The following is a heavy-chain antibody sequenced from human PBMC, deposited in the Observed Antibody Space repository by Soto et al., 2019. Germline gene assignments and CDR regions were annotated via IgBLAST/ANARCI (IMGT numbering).Heavy chain of an antibody. V-gene: IGHV3-21*01. CDR2: ITSSSGYI. Sequence: GGSLRLSCAASGFTFSSYSMNWVRQAPGKGLEWVSSITSSSGYIYYADSVKGRFTISRDNAKNSLYLQMNSLRAEDTAVYYCASPVTAHRAYYYYGMDVWGQGTTVTVSS. CDR1: GFTFSSYS. CDR3: ASPVTAHRAYYYYGMDV. J-gene: IGHJ6*02. D-gene: IGHD2-21*02.